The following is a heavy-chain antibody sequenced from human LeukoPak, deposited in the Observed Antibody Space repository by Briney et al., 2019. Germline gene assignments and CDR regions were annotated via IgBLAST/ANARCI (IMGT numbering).Heavy chain of an antibody. Sequence: PSETLSLTCTVSGGSISNSNYYWGWIRQPPGKGLEWIGTIYYRGSTYYNPSLKSRVTIFVDTSKNQFSLKLSSVTAADTAVYYCARPKWSSGYGGDYWGQGTLVTVSS. CDR1: GGSISNSNYY. D-gene: IGHD4/OR15-4a*01. V-gene: IGHV4-39*01. J-gene: IGHJ4*02. CDR3: ARPKWSSGYGGDY. CDR2: IYYRGST.